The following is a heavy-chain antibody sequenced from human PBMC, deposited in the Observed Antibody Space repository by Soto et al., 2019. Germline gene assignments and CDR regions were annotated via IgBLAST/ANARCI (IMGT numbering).Heavy chain of an antibody. CDR2: IYYSGSA. V-gene: IGHV4-59*08. Sequence: QVQLQESGPGLVKPTETLSITCTVSGGSISSYYWSWIRQPPGKGLEWIGYIYYSGSANYNPSLKSRVTISVDTSKNQFSLKLSSVTAADPAVYYCARRWGGVFDIWSQGTMVTVSS. D-gene: IGHD1-26*01. J-gene: IGHJ3*02. CDR1: GGSISSYY. CDR3: ARRWGGVFDI.